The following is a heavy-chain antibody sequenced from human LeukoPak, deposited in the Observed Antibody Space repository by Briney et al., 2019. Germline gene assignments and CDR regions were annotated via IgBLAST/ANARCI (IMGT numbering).Heavy chain of an antibody. CDR3: ATDRRGGYFDWLLGFDP. D-gene: IGHD3-9*01. V-gene: IGHV1-24*01. J-gene: IGHJ5*02. CDR2: FDPEDGET. Sequence: ASVKVSCKVSGYTLTELSMHWVRQAPGKGLEWMGGFDPEDGETIYAQKFQGRVTMTEDTSTDTAYMELSSLRSEDTAVYYCATDRRGGYFDWLLGFDPWGQGTLVTVSS. CDR1: GYTLTELS.